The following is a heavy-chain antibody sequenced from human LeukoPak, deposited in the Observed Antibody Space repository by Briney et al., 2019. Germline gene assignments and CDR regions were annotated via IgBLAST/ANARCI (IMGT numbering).Heavy chain of an antibody. Sequence: PSETLSLTCTVSGGSISSYYWSWIRQPPGKGLEWIGYIYYSGSTNYNPSLKSRVTISVDTSKNQFSLKLISVTAADTAVYYCARGRYYDFWSGYYSDYYYGMDVWGQGTTVTVSS. CDR1: GGSISSYY. D-gene: IGHD3-3*01. V-gene: IGHV4-59*01. CDR3: ARGRYYDFWSGYYSDYYYGMDV. CDR2: IYYSGST. J-gene: IGHJ6*02.